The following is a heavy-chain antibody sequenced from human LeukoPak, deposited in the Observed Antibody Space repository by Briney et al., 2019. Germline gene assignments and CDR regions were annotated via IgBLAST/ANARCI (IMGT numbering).Heavy chain of an antibody. CDR2: IDYSGST. Sequence: PSETLSLTCTVSGGSINSNTYYWGWIRQPPGKGLEWIGSIDYSGSTYYNPSLKSRVTISVDTSKNQFSLKLSSVTAADTAVYYCARASPTYYDFWSGYTTNPSGVDYWGQGTLVTVSS. CDR1: GGSINSNTYY. J-gene: IGHJ4*02. V-gene: IGHV4-39*01. D-gene: IGHD3-3*01. CDR3: ARASPTYYDFWSGYTTNPSGVDY.